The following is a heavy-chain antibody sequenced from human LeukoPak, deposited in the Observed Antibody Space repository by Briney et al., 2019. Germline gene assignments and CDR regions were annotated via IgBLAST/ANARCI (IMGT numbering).Heavy chain of an antibody. Sequence: GGSLRLSCAASGFTFSSYSMNWLRQAPGKGLEWVSSISSSSSYIYYADSVKGRFTISRDNAKNSLYLQMNSLRAEDTAVYYCARIYGSGWFDPWGQGTLVTVSS. D-gene: IGHD3-10*01. CDR1: GFTFSSYS. J-gene: IGHJ5*02. CDR3: ARIYGSGWFDP. CDR2: ISSSSSYI. V-gene: IGHV3-21*01.